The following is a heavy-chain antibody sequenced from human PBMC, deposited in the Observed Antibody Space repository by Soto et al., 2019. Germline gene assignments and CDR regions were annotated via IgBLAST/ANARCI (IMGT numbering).Heavy chain of an antibody. J-gene: IGHJ4*02. Sequence: QVHLVASGGGMVQPGRSLRLACTASGFTFRSYAMHWFRQAPGKGLEWVAVISYSGSNTYYADSVKGRFSISRDISNKTLYLQMNSLRSEDTAVYYCARAPGGSTETFDSWGQGTLVTVSS. CDR3: ARAPGGSTETFDS. CDR1: GFTFRSYA. V-gene: IGHV3-30-3*01. CDR2: ISYSGSNT. D-gene: IGHD3-10*01.